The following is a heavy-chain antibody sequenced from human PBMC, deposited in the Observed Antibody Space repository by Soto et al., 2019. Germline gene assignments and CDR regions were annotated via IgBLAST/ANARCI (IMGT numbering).Heavy chain of an antibody. CDR2: IGPESGAT. CDR3: ARVIPGVEAWFDP. V-gene: IGHV1-2*02. J-gene: IGHJ5*02. D-gene: IGHD2-2*01. Sequence: ASVKVSCKTSGYTFTGHYIHWVRQAPQQGPEWMGEIGPESGATRYAQKFQGRVTMTIDTSTSTAYMDLRSLTSDDTAVYYCARVIPGVEAWFDPWGQGTLVTVSS. CDR1: GYTFTGHY.